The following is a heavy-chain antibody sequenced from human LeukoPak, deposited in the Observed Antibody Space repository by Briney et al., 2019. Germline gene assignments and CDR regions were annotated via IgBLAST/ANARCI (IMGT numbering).Heavy chain of an antibody. CDR3: ARAGTNYDFWSGYSYYFDY. J-gene: IGHJ4*02. CDR1: GGSISSYY. CDR2: IYYSGST. Sequence: SETLSLTCTVSGGSISSYYWSWLRQPPGKGLEWLGYIYYSGSTNYNPSLKSRVTISVDTSKNQFSLKLSSVTAADTAVYYCARAGTNYDFWSGYSYYFDYWGQGTLVTVSS. V-gene: IGHV4-59*01. D-gene: IGHD3-3*01.